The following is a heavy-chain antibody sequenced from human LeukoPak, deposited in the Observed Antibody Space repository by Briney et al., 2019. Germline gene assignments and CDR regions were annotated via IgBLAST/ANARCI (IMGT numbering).Heavy chain of an antibody. CDR3: ARRLTQYDCFDP. J-gene: IGHJ5*02. Sequence: SQSLSLTCAISGDSVSSNSVTWNWIRQSPSRGPEWLGRTYYRSTWYNDYAVSVRGRITVNPDTSKNQFSLHLNSVTPEDTAVYYCARRLTQYDCFDPWGQGILVTVSS. D-gene: IGHD2-2*01. CDR1: GDSVSSNSVT. V-gene: IGHV6-1*01. CDR2: TYYRSTWYN.